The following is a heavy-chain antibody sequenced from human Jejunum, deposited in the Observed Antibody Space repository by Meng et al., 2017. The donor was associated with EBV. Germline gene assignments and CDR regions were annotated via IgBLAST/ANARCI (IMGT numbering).Heavy chain of an antibody. CDR2: IYHIGST. V-gene: IGHV4-30-2*01. CDR1: GDSITGGAYL. CDR3: ARGGPDFGDYVPFDY. J-gene: IGHJ4*02. Sequence: QRQLQESGSGLVKPSQTLSLTGAVSGDSITGGAYLWSWIRQPPGKGLEWIGNIYHIGSTYYNPSLKSRVTISVDRSKNQFSLKLTSVTAADTAVYYCARGGPDFGDYVPFDYWGQGTLVTVSS. D-gene: IGHD4-17*01.